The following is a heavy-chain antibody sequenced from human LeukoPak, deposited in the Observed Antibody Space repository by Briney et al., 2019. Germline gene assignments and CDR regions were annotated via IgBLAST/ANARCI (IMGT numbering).Heavy chain of an antibody. CDR3: VKGGYSGSLNYLLIPNDAFDI. CDR2: ISSNGGST. V-gene: IGHV3-64D*09. Sequence: PGGSLRLSCSASGFTFSSYAMHWVRQAPGKGLEYVSAISSNGGSTYYADSVKGRFTISRDNSKNTLYLQMSSLRAEDTAVYYCVKGGYSGSLNYLLIPNDAFDIWGQGTMGTVSS. J-gene: IGHJ3*02. CDR1: GFTFSSYA. D-gene: IGHD1-26*01.